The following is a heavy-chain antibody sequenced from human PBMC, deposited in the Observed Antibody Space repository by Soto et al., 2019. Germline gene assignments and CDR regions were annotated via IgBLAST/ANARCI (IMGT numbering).Heavy chain of an antibody. Sequence: GGSLRLSCAASGFTFSSYAMSWVRQAPGKGLEWVSAISGSGGSTYYADSVKGRFTISRDNSKNTLYLQMNSLRAEDTAVYYCAKELGYYYDSSGYYPGNWFDPWGQGTLVTVSS. D-gene: IGHD3-22*01. CDR2: ISGSGGST. J-gene: IGHJ5*02. V-gene: IGHV3-23*01. CDR3: AKELGYYYDSSGYYPGNWFDP. CDR1: GFTFSSYA.